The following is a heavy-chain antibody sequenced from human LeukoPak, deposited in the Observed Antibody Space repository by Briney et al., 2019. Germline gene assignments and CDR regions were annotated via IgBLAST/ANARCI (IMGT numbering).Heavy chain of an antibody. D-gene: IGHD2-21*02. Sequence: PSETLSLTCAVYGGSFSGYYWSWIRQPPAKGLEWIGEINHSGSTNYNPSLKSRVTISVDTSKNQFSLKLSSVTAADTAVYYCARRHCGGDCYSDYWGQGTLVTVSS. CDR2: INHSGST. V-gene: IGHV4-34*01. CDR1: GGSFSGYY. CDR3: ARRHCGGDCYSDY. J-gene: IGHJ4*02.